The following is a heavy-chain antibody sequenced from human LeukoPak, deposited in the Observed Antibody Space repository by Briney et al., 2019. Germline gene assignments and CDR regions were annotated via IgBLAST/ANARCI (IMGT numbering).Heavy chain of an antibody. V-gene: IGHV1-69*05. CDR3: ARLYSSGYFDAFDI. CDR1: GGTFSSYA. CDR2: IIPIFGTA. J-gene: IGHJ3*02. Sequence: SVKVSCKASGGTFSSYAISWVRQAPGQGLEWMGGIIPIFGTANYAQKFQGRVTITTDESTSTAYMELSSLRSEDTAVYYCARLYSSGYFDAFDIWGQGTMVTVSS. D-gene: IGHD3-22*01.